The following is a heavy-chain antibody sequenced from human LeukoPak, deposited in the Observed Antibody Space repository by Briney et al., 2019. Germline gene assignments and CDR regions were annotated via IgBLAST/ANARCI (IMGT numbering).Heavy chain of an antibody. J-gene: IGHJ5*02. V-gene: IGHV4-59*01. CDR2: IYYSGST. CDR1: GGSISSYY. D-gene: IGHD6-13*01. CDR3: ARDNGSSEWARFDP. Sequence: PSETLSLTCTVSGGSISSYYWSWIRQPPGKGLEWIGYIYYSGSTHYNPSLKSRVTISVDTSKNQFSLKLSSVTAADTAVYYCARDNGSSEWARFDPWGQGTLVTVSS.